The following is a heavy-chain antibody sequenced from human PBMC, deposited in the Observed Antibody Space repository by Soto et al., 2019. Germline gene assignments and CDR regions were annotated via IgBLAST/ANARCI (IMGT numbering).Heavy chain of an antibody. CDR2: MYYGGTT. Sequence: SETLSLTCIVSGGSISSDFWSWIRHPPGKGLEWIGYMYYGGTTNYNPSLMSRVTISIDTSTSQFSLKLSSVTAADTAVYYCARGSGYRNSPLDYWGLGTLVTVSS. CDR1: GGSISSDF. V-gene: IGHV4-59*01. J-gene: IGHJ4*02. D-gene: IGHD3-10*01. CDR3: ARGSGYRNSPLDY.